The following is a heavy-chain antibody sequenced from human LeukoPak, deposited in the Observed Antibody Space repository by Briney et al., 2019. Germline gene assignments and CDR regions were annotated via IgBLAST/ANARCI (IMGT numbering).Heavy chain of an antibody. D-gene: IGHD3-22*01. Sequence: SETLSLTCAVYGGSFSGYYWSWIRQPPGKGLEWIGEINHSGSTNYNPSLKSRVTISVDTSKNQFSLKLSSVTAADTAVYYCARVPSYDSSGYYAHNQSYWGQGTLVTVSS. CDR2: INHSGST. CDR1: GGSFSGYY. V-gene: IGHV4-34*01. CDR3: ARVPSYDSSGYYAHNQSY. J-gene: IGHJ4*02.